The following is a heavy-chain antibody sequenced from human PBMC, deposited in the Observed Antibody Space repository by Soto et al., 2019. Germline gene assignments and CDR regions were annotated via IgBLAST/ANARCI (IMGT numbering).Heavy chain of an antibody. Sequence: PSETLSLTCTVSGGSISSYYWSWIRQPPGKGLEWIGYIYYSGSTNYNPSLKSRVTISVDTSKNQFSLKLSSVTAADTAVYYCANHVTRKYCSGGSCYPVWGQGTLVTVSS. V-gene: IGHV4-59*08. CDR3: ANHVTRKYCSGGSCYPV. J-gene: IGHJ4*02. D-gene: IGHD2-15*01. CDR1: GGSISSYY. CDR2: IYYSGST.